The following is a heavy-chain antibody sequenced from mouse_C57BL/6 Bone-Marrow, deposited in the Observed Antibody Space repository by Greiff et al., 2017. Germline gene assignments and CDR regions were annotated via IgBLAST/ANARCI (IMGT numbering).Heavy chain of an antibody. Sequence: PGRGLEWIGRIDPNSGGTKYNEKFKSKATLTVDKPSSTAYMQLSSLTSEDSAVYYCARGFITTVVGFDYWGQGTTLTVSS. D-gene: IGHD1-1*01. CDR2: IDPNSGGT. J-gene: IGHJ2*01. V-gene: IGHV1-72*01. CDR3: ARGFITTVVGFDY.